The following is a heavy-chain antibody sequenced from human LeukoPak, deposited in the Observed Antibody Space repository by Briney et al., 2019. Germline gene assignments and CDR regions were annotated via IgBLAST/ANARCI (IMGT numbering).Heavy chain of an antibody. CDR1: GDTFTSYG. J-gene: IGHJ4*02. CDR2: SIPFFGTA. Sequence: SVKLSCKASGDTFTSYGFSWVRQAPAQGLEWMGGSIPFFGTANYAQKFQGRVTITADTSTSTAYMKLSSLRSDDTAIYYCARGSRTGWYYFDYWGQGTLVTVSS. V-gene: IGHV1-69*06. D-gene: IGHD6-19*01. CDR3: ARGSRTGWYYFDY.